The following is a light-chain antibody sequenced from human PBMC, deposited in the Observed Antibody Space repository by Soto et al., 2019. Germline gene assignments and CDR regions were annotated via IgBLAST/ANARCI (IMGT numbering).Light chain of an antibody. CDR3: QQRFTTPLT. J-gene: IGKJ1*01. Sequence: DIQMTQSPSTLSSSLGDRVTLTCRPSESIRNELNWFQQRPGKAPRLLIYDTFHLQSGVPSRFSGSVSGTEFTLTISSLQAGDSAIYYCQQRFTTPLTFGQGTKVEI. V-gene: IGKV1-39*01. CDR2: DTF. CDR1: ESIRNE.